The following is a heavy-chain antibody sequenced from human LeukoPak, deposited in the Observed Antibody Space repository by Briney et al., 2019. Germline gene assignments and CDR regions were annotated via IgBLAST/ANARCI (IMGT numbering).Heavy chain of an antibody. CDR1: GFTFSSYA. CDR3: AMLGQQLPSSDY. J-gene: IGHJ4*02. D-gene: IGHD6-13*01. V-gene: IGHV3-23*01. Sequence: PGGSLRLSCAASGFTFSSYAMSWVRQAPGKGLEWVSAISGSGGSTYYADSVKGRFTISRDNSKNTLYLQMNSLRAEDTAVYYCAMLGQQLPSSDYWGQGTLVTVSS. CDR2: ISGSGGST.